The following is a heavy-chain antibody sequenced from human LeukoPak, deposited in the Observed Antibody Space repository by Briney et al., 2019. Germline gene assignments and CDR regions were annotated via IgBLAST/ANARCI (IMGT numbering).Heavy chain of an antibody. CDR3: ARGGSSWYWFDP. CDR1: GGSISSDY. CDR2: IYYSGST. Sequence: SETLSLTCTVSGGSISSDYWSWIRQPPGKGLEWIGYIYYSGSTNYNPSLKSRVTISVDTSKNQFSLKLSSVTAADTAVYYCARGGSSWYWFDPWGQGTLVTVSS. D-gene: IGHD6-13*01. J-gene: IGHJ5*02. V-gene: IGHV4-59*01.